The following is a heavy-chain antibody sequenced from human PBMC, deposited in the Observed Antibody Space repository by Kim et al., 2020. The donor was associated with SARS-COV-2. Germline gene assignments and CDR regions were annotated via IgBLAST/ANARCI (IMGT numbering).Heavy chain of an antibody. CDR2: ISWDGGST. CDR1: GFNFDDFS. Sequence: GGSLRLSCAASGFNFDDFSLHWVRQAPGKGPEWVSLISWDGGSTYYADSVKGRFTISRDNSKNSLYLHMNSLRSEDTALYYCTRSGWLYDYGMDVWGQGTTLTVSS. V-gene: IGHV3-43*01. J-gene: IGHJ6*02. CDR3: TRSGWLYDYGMDV. D-gene: IGHD6-19*01.